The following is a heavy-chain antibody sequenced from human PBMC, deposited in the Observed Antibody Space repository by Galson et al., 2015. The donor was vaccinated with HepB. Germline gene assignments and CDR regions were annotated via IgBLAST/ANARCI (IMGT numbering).Heavy chain of an antibody. V-gene: IGHV3-7*03. Sequence: SLRLSCAASEFTFSSYWVNWVRQAPGKGLEWVANINPDGSEKYYGASLKGRFIISRDNDKQSLSLQMDRLRAEDTAVYYCARRISVVRGNIMRPDYYYGMDVWGQGTTVTVAS. J-gene: IGHJ6*02. D-gene: IGHD3-10*01. CDR3: ARRISVVRGNIMRPDYYYGMDV. CDR1: EFTFSSYW. CDR2: INPDGSEK.